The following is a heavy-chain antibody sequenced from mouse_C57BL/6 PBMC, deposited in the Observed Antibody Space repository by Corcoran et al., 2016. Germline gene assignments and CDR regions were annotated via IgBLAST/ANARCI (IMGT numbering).Heavy chain of an antibody. Sequence: QIQLVQSGPELKKPGETVKISCKASGYTFTEYPMHWVKQAQGKGFKWMGMIYTDTGEPTYAEEFKGRFDFSLETSDSTAYVQINNLKNEYTATYFCGTMVTTSAYWGQGTLVTVSA. CDR2: IYTDTGEP. J-gene: IGHJ3*01. D-gene: IGHD2-2*01. CDR3: GTMVTTSAY. CDR1: GYTFTEYP. V-gene: IGHV9-1*01.